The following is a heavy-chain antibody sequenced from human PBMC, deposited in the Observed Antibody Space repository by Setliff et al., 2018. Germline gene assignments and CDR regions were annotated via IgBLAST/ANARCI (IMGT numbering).Heavy chain of an antibody. J-gene: IGHJ5*02. Sequence: PSETLSLTCTVSGDSISGGDYYWTWIRQPAGKRLEWTGRVYNSGTTYNAFFASRVTMSIDTSKNQFSLNLNSVTAADTALYYCAKETLAINTRWFDPWGQGILFTFS. V-gene: IGHV4-61*02. CDR3: AKETLAINTRWFDP. CDR1: GDSISGGDYY. CDR2: VYNSGTT. D-gene: IGHD3-3*02.